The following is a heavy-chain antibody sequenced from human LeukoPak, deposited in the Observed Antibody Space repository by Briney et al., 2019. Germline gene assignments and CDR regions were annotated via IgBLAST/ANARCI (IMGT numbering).Heavy chain of an antibody. CDR3: ARAPDYDILTGYTFDY. V-gene: IGHV5-51*01. CDR2: IYPGDSDT. J-gene: IGHJ4*02. D-gene: IGHD3-9*01. CDR1: GYSFTSYW. Sequence: GESLKISCKGSGYSFTSYWIGWVRQMPGKGLEWMGIIYPGDSDTSYSPSFQGQVTISADKSISTAYLQWSSLKASDTAMYYCARAPDYDILTGYTFDYWGQGTLVTVSS.